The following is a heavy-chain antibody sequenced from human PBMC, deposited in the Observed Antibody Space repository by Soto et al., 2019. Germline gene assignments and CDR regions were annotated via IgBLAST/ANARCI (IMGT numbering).Heavy chain of an antibody. D-gene: IGHD3-22*01. CDR3: ARDGDSSGQLDY. Sequence: GGSLRLSCAASGFTFSSYGMHWVRQAPGKGLEWVAVIWYDGSNKYYADSVKGRFTISRDNSKNTLYLQMNSLRAEDTAVYYCARDGDSSGQLDYWGQGTLVTVSS. V-gene: IGHV3-33*01. J-gene: IGHJ4*02. CDR1: GFTFSSYG. CDR2: IWYDGSNK.